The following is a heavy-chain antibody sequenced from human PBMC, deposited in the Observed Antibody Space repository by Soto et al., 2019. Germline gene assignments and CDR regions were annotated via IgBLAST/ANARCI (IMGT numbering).Heavy chain of an antibody. Sequence: QITLKESGPTLVKPTQTLTLTCTFSGFSLSTSGVGVGWIRQPPGKALECLALIYWDNDKRYSPSLKSRLTITKDTTKNQVALTMTNMDPVDTATYYCAYRLCDRSCSWDVGYFDYCGQGAPVAVSS. CDR3: AYRLCDRSCSWDVGYFDY. V-gene: IGHV2-5*02. J-gene: IGHJ4*02. CDR1: GFSLSTSGVG. CDR2: IYWDNDK. D-gene: IGHD3-16*02.